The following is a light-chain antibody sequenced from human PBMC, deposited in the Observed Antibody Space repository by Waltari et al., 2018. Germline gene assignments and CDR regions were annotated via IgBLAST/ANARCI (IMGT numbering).Light chain of an antibody. CDR1: SSNIVDSH. CDR2: ENN. J-gene: IGLJ3*02. CDR3: GSWDTRLNTGV. V-gene: IGLV1-51*01. Sequence: QSVLTQPPSVSAAPGQKVTISCSGGSSNIVDSHVSWYQQLPGAAPNLLIYENNRRPSGSPVRSSCSKSGTSATLDITGLQTGDEGDYYCGSWDTRLNTGVFGGGTKLTVL.